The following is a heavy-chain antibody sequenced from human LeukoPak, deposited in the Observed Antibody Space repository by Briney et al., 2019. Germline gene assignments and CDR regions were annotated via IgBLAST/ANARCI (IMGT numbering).Heavy chain of an antibody. V-gene: IGHV3-7*01. CDR3: ARDVGIAAAGTRSDY. CDR1: GFTFSSYW. J-gene: IGHJ4*02. Sequence: GGSLRLSCAASGFTFSSYWMSWVRQAPGKGLEWVANIKQDGSEKYYVDSVKGRFTISRDNAKNSLYLQMNSLRAEDTAVYYCARDVGIAAAGTRSDYWGQGTLVTVSS. CDR2: IKQDGSEK. D-gene: IGHD6-13*01.